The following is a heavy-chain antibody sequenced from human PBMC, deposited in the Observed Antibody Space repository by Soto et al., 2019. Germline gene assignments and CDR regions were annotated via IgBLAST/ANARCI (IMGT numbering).Heavy chain of an antibody. J-gene: IGHJ6*02. V-gene: IGHV3-15*01. CDR1: GFTFSNAW. Sequence: GGSLRLSCAASGFTFSNAWMSWVRQARGKGLEWVGRIKSKTDGGTTDYAAPVKGRFTISRDDSKNTLYLQMNSLKTEDTAVYYCTTDLGFPYYYYYGMDVWGQGTTVTVSS. D-gene: IGHD2-15*01. CDR3: TTDLGFPYYYYYGMDV. CDR2: IKSKTDGGTT.